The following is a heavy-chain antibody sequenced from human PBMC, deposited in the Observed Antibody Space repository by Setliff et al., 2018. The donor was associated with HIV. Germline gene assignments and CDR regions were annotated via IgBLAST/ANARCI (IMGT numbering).Heavy chain of an antibody. D-gene: IGHD3-10*01. Sequence: PGGSLRLSCTTSGFTFSRYGFHWVRQAPGKGLEWVAVIWYDGSEKYYVDSVKGRFTISRDNAKNSLYLQMNSLRAEDTAVYYCASVLRYYGSGSYPFGYWGQGTLVTVSS. J-gene: IGHJ4*02. CDR3: ASVLRYYGSGSYPFGY. CDR1: GFTFSRYG. CDR2: IWYDGSEK. V-gene: IGHV3-33*08.